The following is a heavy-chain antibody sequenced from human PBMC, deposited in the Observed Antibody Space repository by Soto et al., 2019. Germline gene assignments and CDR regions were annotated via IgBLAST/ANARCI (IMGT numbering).Heavy chain of an antibody. CDR2: IYYSGST. CDR3: AVVVPARFDY. V-gene: IGHV4-31*03. Sequence: SETLSLTCTVSGGSISSGGYYWSWIRQHPGRGLEWIGYIYYSGSTYYNPSLKSRVTISVDTSKNQFSLKLSSVTAADTAVYYCAVVVPARFDYWGQGTLVTVS. D-gene: IGHD2-2*01. J-gene: IGHJ4*02. CDR1: GGSISSGGYY.